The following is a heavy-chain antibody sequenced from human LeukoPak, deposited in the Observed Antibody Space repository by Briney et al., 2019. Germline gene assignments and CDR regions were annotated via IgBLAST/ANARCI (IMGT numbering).Heavy chain of an antibody. V-gene: IGHV4-38-2*02. Sequence: PSETLSLTCTVSGYSISSGYYWGWIRQPPGKGLEWIGSIYHSGSNYYNPSLKSRVTISLDTSKNQFSLKLNSVTAADTAVYYCVAGSGGDEWEPYGFDYWGQGTLVTVYS. CDR3: VAGSGGDEWEPYGFDY. CDR2: IYHSGSN. J-gene: IGHJ4*02. CDR1: GYSISSGYY. D-gene: IGHD1-26*01.